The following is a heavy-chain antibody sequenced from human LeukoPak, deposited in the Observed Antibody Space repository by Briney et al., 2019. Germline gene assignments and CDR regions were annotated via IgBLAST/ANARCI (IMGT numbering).Heavy chain of an antibody. CDR1: GGSFSGYY. Sequence: SETLSLTCAVYGGSFSGYYWSWIRQPPGKGLEWIGEINHSGSTNYNPSLKSRVTISVDTSKNQFSLKLSSVTAADTAVYYCARATRGYSYGYLRYWYFDLWGRGTLVTVSS. D-gene: IGHD5-18*01. CDR3: ARATRGYSYGYLRYWYFDL. V-gene: IGHV4-34*01. J-gene: IGHJ2*01. CDR2: INHSGST.